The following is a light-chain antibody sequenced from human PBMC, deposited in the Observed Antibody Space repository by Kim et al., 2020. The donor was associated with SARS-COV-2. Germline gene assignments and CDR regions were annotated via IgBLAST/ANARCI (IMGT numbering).Light chain of an antibody. V-gene: IGLV2-23*02. CDR2: EVT. CDR1: TSDVGSSSL. CDR3: CSYAGGSIL. Sequence: PGQSITIYCTVTTSDVGSSSLVSWYQQYPGKAPKFIIYEVTKRPSGVSNRFSGSKSGNTTSLTISGLQAEDGADYYCCSYAGGSILFGGGTQLTVL. J-gene: IGLJ3*02.